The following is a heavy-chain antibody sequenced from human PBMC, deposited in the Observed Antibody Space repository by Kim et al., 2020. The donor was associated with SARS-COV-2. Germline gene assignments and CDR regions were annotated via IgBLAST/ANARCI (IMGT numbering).Heavy chain of an antibody. CDR3: ARDPQFTYGGNSYLDY. D-gene: IGHD4-17*01. V-gene: IGHV3-30*04. CDR2: ISYDGSNK. CDR1: GFTFSSYA. Sequence: GGSLRLSCAASGFTFSSYAMHWVRQAPGKGLEWVAVISYDGSNKYYADSVKGRFTISRDNSKNTLYLQMNSLRAEDTAVYYCARDPQFTYGGNSYLDYWGQGTLVTVSS. J-gene: IGHJ4*02.